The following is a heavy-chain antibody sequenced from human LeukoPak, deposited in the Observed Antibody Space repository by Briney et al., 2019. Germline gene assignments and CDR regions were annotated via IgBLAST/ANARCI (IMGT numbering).Heavy chain of an antibody. V-gene: IGHV3-23*01. CDR2: ISGSGGST. D-gene: IGHD5-18*01. CDR3: AKDLWGYGYYFDY. CDR1: GFTFSSYG. J-gene: IGHJ4*02. Sequence: GGSLRLSCAASGFTFSSYGMHWVRQAPGKGLEWVSAISGSGGSTYYADSVKGRFTISRDNSKNTLYLQMNSLRAEDTAVYYCAKDLWGYGYYFDYWGQGTLVTVSS.